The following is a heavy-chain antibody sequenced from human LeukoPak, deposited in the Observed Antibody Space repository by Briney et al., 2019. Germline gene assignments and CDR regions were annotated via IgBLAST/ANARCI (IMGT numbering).Heavy chain of an antibody. CDR3: ARVSIWFGTTEHGMDV. J-gene: IGHJ6*02. CDR2: SSSSGTYI. Sequence: KTGGSLRLSCAASGFTFSSYSMNWVRRAPGKGLEWVSASSSSGTYIYYTDSVKGRFTVSRDNAKNSVFLQLNSLRAEDTAVYYCARVSIWFGTTEHGMDVWGQGTTVTVSS. D-gene: IGHD3-10*01. V-gene: IGHV3-21*01. CDR1: GFTFSSYS.